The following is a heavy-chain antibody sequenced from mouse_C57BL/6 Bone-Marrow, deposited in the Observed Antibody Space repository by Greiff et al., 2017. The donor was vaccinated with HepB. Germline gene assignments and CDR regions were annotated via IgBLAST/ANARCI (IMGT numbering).Heavy chain of an antibody. CDR2: INPYNGGT. CDR1: GYTFTDYY. V-gene: IGHV1-19*01. J-gene: IGHJ2*01. CDR3: ARPLSRNYFDY. Sequence: VQLQQSGPVLVKPGASVKMSCKASGYTFTDYYMNWVKQSHGKSLEWIGVINPYNGGTSYNQKFKGKATLTVDKSSSTAYMELNSLTSEDSAVYYCARPLSRNYFDYWGQGTTLTVSS.